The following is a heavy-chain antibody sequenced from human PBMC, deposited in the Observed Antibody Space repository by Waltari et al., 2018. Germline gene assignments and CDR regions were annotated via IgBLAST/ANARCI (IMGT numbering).Heavy chain of an antibody. V-gene: IGHV4-34*01. CDR2: INHSGST. Sequence: QVQLQQWGAGLLKPSETLSLTCAVYGGSFSGYYWSWIRQPPGKGLEWIGEINHSGSTNYNPSLKSRVTISVDTSKNQFSLKLSTVTAADTAVYYCARIAAAGTGYFDYWGQGTLVTVSS. D-gene: IGHD6-13*01. CDR1: GGSFSGYY. CDR3: ARIAAAGTGYFDY. J-gene: IGHJ4*02.